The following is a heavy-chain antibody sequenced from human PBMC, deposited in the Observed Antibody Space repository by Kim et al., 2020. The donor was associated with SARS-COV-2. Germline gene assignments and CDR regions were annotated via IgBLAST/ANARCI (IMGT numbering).Heavy chain of an antibody. CDR3: ARLWVADYYDSSGYSDMDY. V-gene: IGHV4-39*01. J-gene: IGHJ4*02. CDR1: GGSISSSSYY. CDR2: IYYSGST. Sequence: SETLSLTCTVSGGSISSSSYYWGWIRQPPGKGLEWIGSIYYSGSTYYNPSLKSRVTISVDTSKNQFSLKLSSVTAADTAVYYCARLWVADYYDSSGYSDMDYWGQGTLVTVSS. D-gene: IGHD3-22*01.